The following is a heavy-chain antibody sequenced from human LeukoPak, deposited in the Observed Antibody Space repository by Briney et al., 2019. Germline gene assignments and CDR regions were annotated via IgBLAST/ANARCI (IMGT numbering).Heavy chain of an antibody. J-gene: IGHJ4*02. CDR1: GFTFSSYW. D-gene: IGHD3-10*01. CDR2: IKQDGSEK. CDR3: ARDPYYYGSGSYQFDY. V-gene: IGHV3-7*01. Sequence: GGSLRLSCAASGFTFSSYWMSWVRQAPGKGLEWVANIKQDGSEKYYVDSVKGRFTISRDNAKNSLYLQMNSLRAEDTAVYHCARDPYYYGSGSYQFDYWGQGTLVTVSS.